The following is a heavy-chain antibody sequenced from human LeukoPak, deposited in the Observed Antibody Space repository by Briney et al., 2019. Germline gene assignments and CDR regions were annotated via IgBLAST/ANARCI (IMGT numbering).Heavy chain of an antibody. Sequence: PGGSLRLSCAASGFTFSSYEMNWVRQAPGKGLERVSYISSSGSTIYHADSVKGRFTISRDNAKNSLCLQRNSLRAEYAVVCYCARVYAYYYDSSGYRNDAFDIWGQGTMVTVSS. J-gene: IGHJ3*02. V-gene: IGHV3-48*03. CDR1: GFTFSSYE. D-gene: IGHD3-22*01. CDR2: ISSSGSTI. CDR3: ARVYAYYYDSSGYRNDAFDI.